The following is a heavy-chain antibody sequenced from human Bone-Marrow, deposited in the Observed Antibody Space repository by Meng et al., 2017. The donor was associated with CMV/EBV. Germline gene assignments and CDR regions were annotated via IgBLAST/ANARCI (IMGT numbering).Heavy chain of an antibody. J-gene: IGHJ6*02. Sequence: GESLKISCAASGFTFSGSAMHWVRQASGKGLEWVGRIRSKANSYATAYAASVKGRFTISADKSISTAYLQWSSLKASDTAMYYCARHGMDVWGQGTTVTVSS. CDR1: GFTFSGSA. CDR2: IRSKANSYAT. V-gene: IGHV3-73*01. CDR3: ARHGMDV.